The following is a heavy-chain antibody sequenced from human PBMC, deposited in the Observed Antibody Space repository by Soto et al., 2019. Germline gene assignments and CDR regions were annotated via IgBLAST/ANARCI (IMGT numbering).Heavy chain of an antibody. V-gene: IGHV3-30*18. D-gene: IGHD6-6*01. CDR3: AKEMYPRTLLDSSSPWGDY. J-gene: IGHJ4*02. CDR2: VSYDGSYK. CDR1: GFTFSDYG. Sequence: QVQLVESGGGVAQPGRSLRLSCAVSGFTFSDYGMHWVRQAPGKGLEWVAVVSYDGSYKYYADSVKGRFTVSRDLSGNTLFLQMNSLRLEDTAVYFCAKEMYPRTLLDSSSPWGDYWCQGTLVAVSS.